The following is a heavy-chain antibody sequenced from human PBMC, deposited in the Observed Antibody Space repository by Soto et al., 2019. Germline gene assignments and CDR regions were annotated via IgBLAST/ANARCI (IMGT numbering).Heavy chain of an antibody. J-gene: IGHJ4*02. D-gene: IGHD3-3*01. CDR1: GGSISSSSYY. V-gene: IGHV4-39*01. CDR3: ASTKDDFWSGQNFDY. Sequence: SETLSLTCTVSGGSISSSSYYWGWIRQPPGKGLEWVGSIYYSGSTYYNPSLKSRVTISVDTSKNQFSLKLSSVTAADTAVYYCASTKDDFWSGQNFDYWGQGTLVTVSS. CDR2: IYYSGST.